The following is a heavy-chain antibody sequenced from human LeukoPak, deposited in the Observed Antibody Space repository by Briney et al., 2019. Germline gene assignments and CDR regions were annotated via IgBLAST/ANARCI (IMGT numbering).Heavy chain of an antibody. J-gene: IGHJ6*03. D-gene: IGHD2-2*01. CDR2: ISGSGHTT. V-gene: IGHV3-23*01. CDR3: AKATYCSSSSCKPGLYYYYYMDV. Sequence: PGGSLRLSCAASGFTFTSSAMSWVRQAPGKGLEWVSVISGSGHTTDYADSVKGRFTISRDNSKNTLYLQMNSLRVEDTAVYYCAKATYCSSSSCKPGLYYYYYMDVWGKGTTVTVSS. CDR1: GFTFTSSA.